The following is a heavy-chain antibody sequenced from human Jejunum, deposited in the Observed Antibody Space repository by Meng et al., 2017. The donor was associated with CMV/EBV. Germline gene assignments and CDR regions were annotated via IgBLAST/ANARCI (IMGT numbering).Heavy chain of an antibody. CDR3: GRGVGSIDPRFDP. J-gene: IGHJ5*02. V-gene: IGHV1-2*02. CDR1: GYTFIDHF. CDR2: INPNNGDT. Sequence: SGYTFIDHFMHWVRQAPGQGLEWMGWINPNNGDTSYAQKFQGRVTMTRDKSITTVYMDLNRLTSDDTAFYYCGRGVGSIDPRFDPWGQGTLVTVS. D-gene: IGHD1-26*01.